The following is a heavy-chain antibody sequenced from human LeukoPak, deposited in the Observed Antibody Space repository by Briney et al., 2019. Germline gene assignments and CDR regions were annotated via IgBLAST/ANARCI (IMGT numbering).Heavy chain of an antibody. J-gene: IGHJ4*02. CDR1: GGSISSSSYY. V-gene: IGHV4-39*07. Sequence: SSETVSLTCTVSGGSISSSSYYWGWIRQPPGKGLEWIGSIYYSGSTYYNPSLKSRVTISVDTSKNQFSLKLSSVTAADTAVYYCAREPWDYVWGSYTPPFDYWGQGTLVTVSS. D-gene: IGHD3-16*01. CDR3: AREPWDYVWGSYTPPFDY. CDR2: IYYSGST.